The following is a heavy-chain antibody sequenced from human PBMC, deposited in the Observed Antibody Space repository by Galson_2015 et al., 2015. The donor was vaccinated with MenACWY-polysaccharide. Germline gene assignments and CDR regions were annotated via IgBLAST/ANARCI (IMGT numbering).Heavy chain of an antibody. CDR1: GFALSSYG. V-gene: IGHV3-23*01. J-gene: IGHJ6*02. CDR2: ISSSGATT. D-gene: IGHD2-8*01. CDR3: AKELGYCTVTRCLNHGLDV. Sequence: SLRLSCAASGFALSSYGMSWVRQSPGRGLEWVSGISSSGATTYYTGSVKGRFTISRDNSKNTLYVQMNYLRDEDTAVYYCAKELGYCTVTRCLNHGLDVWGQGNPGHRLL.